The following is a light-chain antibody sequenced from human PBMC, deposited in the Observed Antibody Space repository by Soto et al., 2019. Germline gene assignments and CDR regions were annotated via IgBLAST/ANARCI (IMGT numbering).Light chain of an antibody. CDR3: QQYGSSPPLT. CDR1: QSVSSSY. Sequence: EVVFTQSPDTLPLSPGERASLSCRAIQSVSSSYLAWYQQKPGQAPRLLIYGASSRAAGIPDRFSGSGSGTDFTLTISRLEPEDFAMYYCQQYGSSPPLTFGGGTKVDIK. CDR2: GAS. J-gene: IGKJ4*01. V-gene: IGKV3-20*01.